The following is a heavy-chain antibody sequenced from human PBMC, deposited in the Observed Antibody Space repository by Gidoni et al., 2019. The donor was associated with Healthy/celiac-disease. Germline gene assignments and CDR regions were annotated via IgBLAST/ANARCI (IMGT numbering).Heavy chain of an antibody. CDR2: ISGSGGST. CDR3: AKGYCSSTSCTDGMDV. V-gene: IGHV3-23*01. Sequence: EVQLLESGGGLVQPGGSLRLSCAASGFPFSSYAMSWVRQAPGKGLEWVSAISGSGGSTYYADSVKGRFTISRDNSKNTLYLQMNSLRAEDTAVYYCAKGYCSSTSCTDGMDVWGQGTTVTVSS. J-gene: IGHJ6*02. CDR1: GFPFSSYA. D-gene: IGHD2-2*01.